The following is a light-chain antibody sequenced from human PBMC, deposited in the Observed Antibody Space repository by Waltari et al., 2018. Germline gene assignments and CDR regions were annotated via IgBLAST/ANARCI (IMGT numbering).Light chain of an antibody. Sequence: DIVTIQSPDSLAVSLGEGATINCKPSQSVLYSSNKKNYLAWYQQKTGQPPKLLIYWASTRESGVPDRFSGSGSGSDFTLTISSLQAEDVAVYYCQQYYTTPWTFGQGTKVEIK. CDR3: QQYYTTPWT. CDR2: WAS. CDR1: QSVLYSSNKKNY. J-gene: IGKJ1*01. V-gene: IGKV4-1*01.